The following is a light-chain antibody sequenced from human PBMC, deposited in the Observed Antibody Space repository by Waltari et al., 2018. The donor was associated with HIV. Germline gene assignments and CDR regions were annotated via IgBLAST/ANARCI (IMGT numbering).Light chain of an antibody. V-gene: IGKV3-15*01. CDR1: QSVSRN. CDR2: GAS. Sequence: EIVMTKSPATLSLSPGQRTTLPCRASQSVSRNLAWYQQKPDQPPRLLIYGASTRATGVPARFSGSGSGTEFILTISSLQSEDFAVYYCQQYNNWPPLTFGGGTKVEIK. J-gene: IGKJ4*01. CDR3: QQYNNWPPLT.